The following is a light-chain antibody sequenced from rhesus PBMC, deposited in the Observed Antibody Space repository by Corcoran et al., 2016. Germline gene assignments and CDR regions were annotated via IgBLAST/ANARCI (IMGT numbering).Light chain of an antibody. Sequence: QAAPTQSPSVSGSPGQSVTISCTGTSSDIGGYNRVSWYQQDPGKVPKLVIYEVSKRPSGVSDRFSGSKSGNTASLTISGLKAEDEADYYCCSYARTGTFIFGGGTRLTVL. J-gene: IGLJ1*01. CDR2: EVS. CDR3: CSYARTGTFI. CDR1: SSDIGGYNR. V-gene: IGLV2-13*03.